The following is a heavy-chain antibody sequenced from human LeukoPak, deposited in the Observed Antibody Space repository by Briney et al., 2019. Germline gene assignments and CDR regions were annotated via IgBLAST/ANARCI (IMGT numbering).Heavy chain of an antibody. CDR3: ARDVSMVITFGGVIVKDY. V-gene: IGHV1-8*03. D-gene: IGHD3-16*02. J-gene: IGHJ4*02. Sequence: GASVKVSCKASGYTFTSYDINWVRQATGQGLEWMGWMNPNSGNTGYAQKFQGRVTITRNTSISTAYMELSSLRSDDTAVYYCARDVSMVITFGGVIVKDYWGQGTLVTVSS. CDR2: MNPNSGNT. CDR1: GYTFTSYD.